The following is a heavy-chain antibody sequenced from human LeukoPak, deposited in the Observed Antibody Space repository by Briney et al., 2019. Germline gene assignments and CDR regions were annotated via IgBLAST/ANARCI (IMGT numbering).Heavy chain of an antibody. D-gene: IGHD6-19*01. CDR2: IYYSGST. CDR1: GGSISSSSYY. CDR3: ARTSAVLNWFDP. V-gene: IGHV4-39*01. J-gene: IGHJ5*02. Sequence: SETLSLTCTVSGGSISSSSYYWGWIRQPPGKGLEWIGTIYYSGSTYYNPSLKSRVTISVDTSKNQFSLKLSSVTAADTAVYYCARTSAVLNWFDPWGQGTLVTVSS.